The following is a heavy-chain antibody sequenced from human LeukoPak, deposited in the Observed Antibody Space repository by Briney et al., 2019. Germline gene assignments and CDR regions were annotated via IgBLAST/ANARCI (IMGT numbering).Heavy chain of an antibody. CDR2: ISHTGTTM. D-gene: IGHD3-10*01. CDR1: GFSFSSYS. J-gene: IGHJ6*02. Sequence: GGSLRLSCAASGFSFSSYSMNWVRQAPGKGLEWVSYISHTGTTMSYADSVKGRFTISRDNARNSLYLQMNSLRAEDTAVYYCAIPPLSGSGSSRPLAGVDVWGQGTTVTVS. V-gene: IGHV3-48*04. CDR3: AIPPLSGSGSSRPLAGVDV.